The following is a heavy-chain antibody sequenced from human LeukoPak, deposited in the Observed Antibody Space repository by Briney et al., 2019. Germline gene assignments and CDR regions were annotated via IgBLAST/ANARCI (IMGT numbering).Heavy chain of an antibody. CDR1: GFTFSSYW. CDR2: IKQDGSEK. CDR3: ARGEGKYYDILTGYPLGY. V-gene: IGHV3-7*01. J-gene: IGHJ4*02. Sequence: GGSLRLSCAASGFTFSSYWMSWVRQAPGKGLEWVANIKQDGSEKYYVDSVKGRFTISRDNAKNSLYLQMNSLRAEDTAVYYCARGEGKYYDILTGYPLGYWGQGTLVTVSS. D-gene: IGHD3-9*01.